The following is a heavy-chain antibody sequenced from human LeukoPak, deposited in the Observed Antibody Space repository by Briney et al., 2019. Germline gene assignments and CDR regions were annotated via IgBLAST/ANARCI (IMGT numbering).Heavy chain of an antibody. Sequence: SETLSLTCAVYGGSFSGYYWSWIRQPPGKGLEWIGEINHSGSTNYNPSLKSRVTTSVDTSRNQFSLKLSSVTAADTAVYYCARGPQGRNWFDPWGQGTLVTVS. V-gene: IGHV4-34*01. CDR3: ARGPQGRNWFDP. CDR2: INHSGST. D-gene: IGHD7-27*01. J-gene: IGHJ5*02. CDR1: GGSFSGYY.